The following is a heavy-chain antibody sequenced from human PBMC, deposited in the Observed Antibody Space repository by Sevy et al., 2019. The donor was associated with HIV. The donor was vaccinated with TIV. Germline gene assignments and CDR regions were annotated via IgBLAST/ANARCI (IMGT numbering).Heavy chain of an antibody. J-gene: IGHJ6*02. CDR1: GDSVSSNSAA. D-gene: IGHD6-13*01. V-gene: IGHV6-1*01. Sequence: KQSQTLSLTCAISGDSVSSNSAAWNWIRQPPSRGLEWLGRTYYRSKWYNDYAVSVKSRITINPDTSKNQFSLQLNSVTPEVTVVYYWARFFSFSVRDAWQHQLVEGDMSHGLGLRFGPYCYYYCMDVWGQGTTVTVSS. CDR3: ARFFSFSVRDAWQHQLVEGDMSHGLGLRFGPYCYYYCMDV. CDR2: TYYRSKWYN.